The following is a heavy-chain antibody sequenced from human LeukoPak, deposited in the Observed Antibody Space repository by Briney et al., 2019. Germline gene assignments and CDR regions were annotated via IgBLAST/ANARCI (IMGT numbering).Heavy chain of an antibody. V-gene: IGHV3-30*04. Sequence: PGGSLRLTCAVSGCTFSSYAMHWVRHAPGKGLEWVAVISYDGSNKYYADSVKGRFTISRDNSKNTLYLQMNSLRAEDTAVYYCARDRSLFGYSSGWYLGVYYYYYMDVWGKGTTVTVSS. J-gene: IGHJ6*03. CDR1: GCTFSSYA. CDR3: ARDRSLFGYSSGWYLGVYYYYYMDV. D-gene: IGHD6-19*01. CDR2: ISYDGSNK.